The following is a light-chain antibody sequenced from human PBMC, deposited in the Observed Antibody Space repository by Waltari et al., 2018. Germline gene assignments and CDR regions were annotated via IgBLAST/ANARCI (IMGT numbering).Light chain of an antibody. CDR3: QQRTNWPPSLT. CDR2: DAS. Sequence: EIVLTQSPATLSLFPGDRGTLSCRASQSISTYLAWYQQKPGQAPRLLIYDASNRATGIPARFSGSGSGTDFTLTISNLEPEDFAVYYCQQRTNWPPSLTFGGGTKVEMK. V-gene: IGKV3-11*01. J-gene: IGKJ4*01. CDR1: QSISTY.